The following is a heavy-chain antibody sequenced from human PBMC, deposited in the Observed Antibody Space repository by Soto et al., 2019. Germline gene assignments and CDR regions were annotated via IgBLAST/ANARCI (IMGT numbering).Heavy chain of an antibody. CDR3: ARVGEELLWLPTLDP. CDR2: IIPIFGTA. V-gene: IGHV1-69*01. J-gene: IGHJ5*02. CDR1: GGTFSSYA. D-gene: IGHD1-7*01. Sequence: QVQLVQSGAEVKKPGSSVKVSCKASGGTFSSYAISWVRQAPGQGLEWMGGIIPIFGTANYAQKFQGRVTITADESTSTAYRELSSLRSEDTAVYYCARVGEELLWLPTLDPWGQGTLVTVSS.